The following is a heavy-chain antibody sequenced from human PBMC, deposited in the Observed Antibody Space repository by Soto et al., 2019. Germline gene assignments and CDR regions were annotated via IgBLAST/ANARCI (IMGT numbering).Heavy chain of an antibody. CDR2: IWNDGSKK. Sequence: QVLLVETGGGVVQPGRSLRLSCAATGFTFSTFGLHWDHQAPGKALEWVAVIWNDGSKKYYADSVKGRFTISRDNSNNTLFLQMNSLRVEDTAVYYCVTGNQIYFDYWGQGTLVTVSS. CDR1: GFTFSTFG. CDR3: VTGNQIYFDY. J-gene: IGHJ4*02. V-gene: IGHV3-33*01. D-gene: IGHD1-1*01.